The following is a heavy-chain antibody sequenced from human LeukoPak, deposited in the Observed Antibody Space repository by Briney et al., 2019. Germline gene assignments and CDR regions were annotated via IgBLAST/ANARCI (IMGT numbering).Heavy chain of an antibody. V-gene: IGHV3-33*06. CDR3: AKRGVTGYKEGFDY. Sequence: PGGSLRLSCAASGFTLSTFGVHWVRQAPGKGPAWVAVIWYDGSQKYYIDFAEGRFTISRDNSENTLFLQMNSLRAEDTAVYYCAKRGVTGYKEGFDYWGQGTLVTVSS. J-gene: IGHJ4*02. CDR2: IWYDGSQK. D-gene: IGHD3-9*01. CDR1: GFTLSTFG.